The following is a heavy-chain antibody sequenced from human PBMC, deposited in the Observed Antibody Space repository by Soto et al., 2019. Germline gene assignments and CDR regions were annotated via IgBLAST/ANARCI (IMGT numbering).Heavy chain of an antibody. D-gene: IGHD5-18*01. CDR2: ISYDGSNK. CDR1: GFTFSSYA. CDR3: ARNRVDTAMVTDY. V-gene: IGHV3-30-3*01. Sequence: QVQLVESGGGVVQPGRSLRLSCAASGFTFSSYAMHWVRQAPGKGLEWVAVISYDGSNKYYADSVKGRFTISRDNSKNTLYLQMNSLRAEDTAVYYCARNRVDTAMVTDYWGQGTLVTVSS. J-gene: IGHJ4*02.